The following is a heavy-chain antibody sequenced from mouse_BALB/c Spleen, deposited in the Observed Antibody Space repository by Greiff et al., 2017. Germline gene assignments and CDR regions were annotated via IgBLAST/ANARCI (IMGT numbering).Heavy chain of an antibody. J-gene: IGHJ4*01. V-gene: IGHV1-5*01. D-gene: IGHD3-1*01. CDR1: GYSFTSYW. Sequence: VQLQQSGTVLARPGASVKMSCKASGYSFTSYWMHWVKQRPGQGLEWIGAIYPGNSDTSYNQKFKGKAKLTAVTSASTAYMELSSLRNEDSAVYYCTRTGGYYAMDYWGQGTSVTVSS. CDR3: TRTGGYYAMDY. CDR2: IYPGNSDT.